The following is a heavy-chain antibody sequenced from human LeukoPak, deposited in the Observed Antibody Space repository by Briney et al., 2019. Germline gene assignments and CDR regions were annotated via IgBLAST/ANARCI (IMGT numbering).Heavy chain of an antibody. V-gene: IGHV3-74*01. J-gene: IGHJ4*02. CDR2: LNSDGSST. D-gene: IGHD1-1*01. Sequence: PGGSLRLSCAASGFTFSSFWMHWVRQAPGKGLVWASRLNSDGSSTSYADSVRGRFTISRDNAKNTLYLQMNSLRADDTAVYYCARGGTSPIDYWGQGTLVTVSS. CDR3: ARGGTSPIDY. CDR1: GFTFSSFW.